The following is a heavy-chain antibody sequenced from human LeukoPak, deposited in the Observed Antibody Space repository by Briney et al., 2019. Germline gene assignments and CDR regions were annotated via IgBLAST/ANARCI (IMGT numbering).Heavy chain of an antibody. CDR3: SSPQGYSSSWYGRDLDY. V-gene: IGHV3-23*01. J-gene: IGHJ4*02. CDR2: ISGSGGST. CDR1: GFTFSSYA. Sequence: PGGSLRLSCAASGFTFSSYAMSWVRQAPGKGLEWVSAISGSGGSTYYADSVKGRFTISRDNSKNTLYLQMNSLRAEDTAVYYCSSPQGYSSSWYGRDLDYGGQGTLVTVS. D-gene: IGHD6-13*01.